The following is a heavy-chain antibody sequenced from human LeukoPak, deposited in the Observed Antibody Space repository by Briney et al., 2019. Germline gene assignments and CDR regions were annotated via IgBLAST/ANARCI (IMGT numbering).Heavy chain of an antibody. V-gene: IGHV3-21*01. CDR2: ISSSSSYI. D-gene: IGHD1-14*01. CDR1: RFTFSSYS. J-gene: IGHJ6*02. Sequence: GGSLRLSCAASRFTFSSYSMNWVRQAPGKGLEWVSSISSSSSYIYYADSVKGRFTISRDNAKNSLYLQMNSLRAEDTAVYYCASPPTDTYYYYGMDVWGQGTTVTVSS. CDR3: ASPPTDTYYYYGMDV.